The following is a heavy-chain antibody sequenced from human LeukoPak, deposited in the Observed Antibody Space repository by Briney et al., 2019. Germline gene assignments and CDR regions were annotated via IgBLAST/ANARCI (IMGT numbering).Heavy chain of an antibody. Sequence: GGSLRLSCAASGFTFSSYDMHWVRQATGKGLEWVSAIGTAGDTYYPGSVKGRFTISRENAENSLYLQMNSLRAGDTAVYYCARDSHHGSGSYYDHWGQGTLVTVSS. CDR1: GFTFSSYD. CDR3: ARDSHHGSGSYYDH. CDR2: IGTAGDT. V-gene: IGHV3-13*01. D-gene: IGHD3-10*01. J-gene: IGHJ4*02.